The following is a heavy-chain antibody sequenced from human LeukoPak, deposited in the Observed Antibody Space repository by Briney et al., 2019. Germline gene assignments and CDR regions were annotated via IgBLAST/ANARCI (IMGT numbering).Heavy chain of an antibody. Sequence: GGSLRLSCAASGFTLSSYAMHWVRQAPGKGLEWVAFISYDGSNKYYADSVKGRFTISRDNAKNTLYLQMNSLRAEDTAVYYCASAELVVTAISYWGQGSLVTVSS. CDR1: GFTLSSYA. D-gene: IGHD2-21*02. CDR3: ASAELVVTAISY. CDR2: ISYDGSNK. J-gene: IGHJ4*02. V-gene: IGHV3-30-3*01.